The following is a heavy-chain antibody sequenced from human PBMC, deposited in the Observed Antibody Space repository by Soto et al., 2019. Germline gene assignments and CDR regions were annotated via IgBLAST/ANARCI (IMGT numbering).Heavy chain of an antibody. D-gene: IGHD6-13*01. Sequence: QVQLVESGGGVVQPGRSLRLSCAASGFTFSSYAMHWVRQARGKGLEWVAVISYDGSNKYYADSVKGRFTISRDNSKNTLYLQMNSLRAEDTAVYYCARDPHRIAAAGTAFDYWGQGTLVTVSS. CDR1: GFTFSSYA. CDR2: ISYDGSNK. V-gene: IGHV3-30-3*01. CDR3: ARDPHRIAAAGTAFDY. J-gene: IGHJ4*02.